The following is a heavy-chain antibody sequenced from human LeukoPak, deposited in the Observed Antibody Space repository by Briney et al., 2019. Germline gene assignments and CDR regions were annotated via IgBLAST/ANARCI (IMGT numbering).Heavy chain of an antibody. D-gene: IGHD3-10*01. CDR3: ASKMHLYGSGSYFVY. CDR1: GYTFTSYD. J-gene: IGHJ4*02. V-gene: IGHV1-8*01. CDR2: MNPNSGNT. Sequence: ASVKVSCKASGYTFTSYDINWVRQATGQGLEWMGWMNPNSGNTGYAQKFQGRVTMTRNTSISTAYMELSSLRSEDTAVYYCASKMHLYGSGSYFVYWGQGTLVTVSS.